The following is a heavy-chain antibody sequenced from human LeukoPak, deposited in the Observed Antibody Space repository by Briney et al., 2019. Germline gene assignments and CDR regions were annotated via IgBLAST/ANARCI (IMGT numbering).Heavy chain of an antibody. D-gene: IGHD6-6*01. J-gene: IGHJ4*02. CDR3: ARHRIAARGSFDY. Sequence: SETLSLTCTVSGGSISSSSYYWGWIRQPPGKGLEWIGYIYYSGSTYYNPSLKSRVTISEDTSKNQFSLKLNSVTAADTAVYYCARHRIAARGSFDYWGQGTLVTVSS. V-gene: IGHV4-39*01. CDR2: IYYSGST. CDR1: GGSISSSSYY.